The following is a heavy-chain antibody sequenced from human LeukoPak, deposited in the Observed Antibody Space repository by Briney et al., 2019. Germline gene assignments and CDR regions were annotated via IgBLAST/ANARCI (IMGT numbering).Heavy chain of an antibody. CDR3: ASFYHRGVSVEDWFDP. CDR2: IIPIFGTA. J-gene: IGHJ5*02. V-gene: IGHV1-69*06. D-gene: IGHD3-10*01. CDR1: GGTFSSYA. Sequence: GASVKVSCKASGGTFSSYAISWVRQAPGQGLEWMGGIIPIFGTANYAQKFQGRVTITADKSTSTAYMELSSLRSEDTAVYYCASFYHRGVSVEDWFDPWGQGTLVTVSS.